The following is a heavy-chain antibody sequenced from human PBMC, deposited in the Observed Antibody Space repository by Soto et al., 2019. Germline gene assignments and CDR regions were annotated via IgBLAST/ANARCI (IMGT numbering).Heavy chain of an antibody. CDR2: INGDGSST. D-gene: IGHD6-19*01. V-gene: IGHV3-74*01. J-gene: IGHJ4*02. CDR1: GITFRSYW. CDR3: ARGYSSGWYAWYLDS. Sequence: PGGSLRLSCAASGITFRSYWMHWVRQAPGKGLVWVSRINGDGSSTSHADAAKGRFTVSRDNAKNTVYLQMNSLRAEDTAVYYYARGYSSGWYAWYLDSWGQGTQVTVSS.